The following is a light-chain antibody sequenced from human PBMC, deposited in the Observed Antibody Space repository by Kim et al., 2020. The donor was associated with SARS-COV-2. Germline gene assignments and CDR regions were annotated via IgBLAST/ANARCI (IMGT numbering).Light chain of an antibody. CDR2: YNS. CDR1: NIGSKS. V-gene: IGLV3-21*04. Sequence: APGKTARGTCEGNNIGSKSVHWYQQKPGQAPVVVISYNSDRPSGIPERFSGANSGNTATLTISRVEAGDEADFYCQVWDSTSDHPLFGGGTKLTVL. CDR3: QVWDSTSDHPL. J-gene: IGLJ3*02.